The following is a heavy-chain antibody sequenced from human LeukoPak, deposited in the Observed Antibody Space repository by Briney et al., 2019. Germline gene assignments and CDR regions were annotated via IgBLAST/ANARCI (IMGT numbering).Heavy chain of an antibody. CDR3: AREVDFWSGYALRYYYYMDV. CDR2: ISYDGSNK. Sequence: GGSLRLSCAASGFTFSSYGMHWVRQAPGKGLEWVAVISYDGSNKYYADSVKGRFTISRDNAKNTLYLQMNSLRAEDTAVYYCAREVDFWSGYALRYYYYMDVWGKGTTVTVSS. V-gene: IGHV3-30*03. J-gene: IGHJ6*03. CDR1: GFTFSSYG. D-gene: IGHD3-3*01.